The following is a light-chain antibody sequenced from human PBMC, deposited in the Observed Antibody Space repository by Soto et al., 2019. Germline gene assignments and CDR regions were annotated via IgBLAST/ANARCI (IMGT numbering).Light chain of an antibody. CDR3: QQYDNWPPFFT. J-gene: IGKJ3*01. Sequence: AIRMTQSPSSLSASTGDRVTITCRASQGISSYLAWYQQKPGKAPKLLIYAASTLQSGVPSRFSGSGSGTEFSLTVSSLQSEDFAVYYCQQYDNWPPFFTFGPGTKVDIQ. CDR1: QGISSY. CDR2: AAS. V-gene: IGKV1-8*01.